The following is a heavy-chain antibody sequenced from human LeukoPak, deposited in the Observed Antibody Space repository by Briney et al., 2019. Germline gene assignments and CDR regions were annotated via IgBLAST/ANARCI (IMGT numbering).Heavy chain of an antibody. CDR1: GGSISSYY. J-gene: IGHJ6*03. CDR2: IYYSGST. Sequence: SETLSLTCTVSGGSISSYYWSWIRQPPGKGLEWIGYIYYSGSTNYNPSLKSRVTISVDTSKNQFSLKLSSVTAADTAVYYCARDRGSSSWYGYYYYMDVWGKGTTVTISS. CDR3: ARDRGSSSWYGYYYYMDV. V-gene: IGHV4-59*12. D-gene: IGHD6-13*01.